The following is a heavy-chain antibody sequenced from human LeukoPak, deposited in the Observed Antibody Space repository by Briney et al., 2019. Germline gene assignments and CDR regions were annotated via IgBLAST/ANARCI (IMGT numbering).Heavy chain of an antibody. CDR3: ARADDHLWGSYRHLDY. CDR1: GYTFTSYY. D-gene: IGHD3-16*02. Sequence: GASVKVSCKASGYTFTSYYLHWVRQAPGQGLEWMGIINPSGGTTSYAQKFQGRVTMTRDTSTTTVYMELSSLRSEDTAVYYCARADDHLWGSYRHLDYWGQGTLVTVSS. CDR2: INPSGGTT. V-gene: IGHV1-46*01. J-gene: IGHJ4*02.